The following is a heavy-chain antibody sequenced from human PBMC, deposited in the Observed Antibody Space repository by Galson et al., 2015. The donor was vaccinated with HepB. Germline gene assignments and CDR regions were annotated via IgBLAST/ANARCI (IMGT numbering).Heavy chain of an antibody. CDR2: IGTAGDP. D-gene: IGHD5-18*01. CDR1: GFTFSSYD. V-gene: IGHV3-13*05. CDR3: ARGGYSYGSYYYYYGMDV. J-gene: IGHJ6*02. Sequence: SLRLSCAASGFTFSSYDMHWVRQATGKGLEWVSAIGTAGDPYYPGSVKGRFTISRENAKNSLYLQMNSLRAGDTAVYYCARGGYSYGSYYYYYGMDVWGQGTTVTVSS.